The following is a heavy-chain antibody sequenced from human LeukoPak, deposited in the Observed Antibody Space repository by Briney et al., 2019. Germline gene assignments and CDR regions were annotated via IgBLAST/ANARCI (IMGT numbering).Heavy chain of an antibody. V-gene: IGHV3-74*01. CDR3: ARAYSSGRDY. CDR1: GFTFSSYW. D-gene: IGHD6-25*01. Sequence: PGGSLRLSCAASGFTFSSYWMHWVRQAPGKGLVWVSRISTDGSSTSYADSVKGRFTISRDNAKNSLYLQMNSLRAEDTALYYCARAYSSGRDYWGQGTLVTVSS. CDR2: ISTDGSST. J-gene: IGHJ4*02.